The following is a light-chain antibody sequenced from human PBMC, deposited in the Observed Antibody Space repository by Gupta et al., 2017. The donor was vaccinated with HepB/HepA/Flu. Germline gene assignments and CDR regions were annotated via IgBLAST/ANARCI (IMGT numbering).Light chain of an antibody. Sequence: QSVLTQPPSVSGAPGQRVTISCTGSSSNIGAGYDVHWYQQLPGPAPKLLIYGNSNRHSGVPDRFSGSKSGTSASRAITGLQAEDEADYYCQSYDSSLSGSVVFGGGTKLTVL. CDR3: QSYDSSLSGSVV. J-gene: IGLJ2*01. CDR2: GNS. CDR1: SSNIGAGYD. V-gene: IGLV1-40*01.